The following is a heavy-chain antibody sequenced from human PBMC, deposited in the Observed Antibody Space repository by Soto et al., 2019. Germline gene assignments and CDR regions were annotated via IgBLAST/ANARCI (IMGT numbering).Heavy chain of an antibody. CDR3: ARSRGEGGSYNNWFDP. J-gene: IGHJ5*02. V-gene: IGHV5-51*01. CDR1: GYSFTSYW. CDR2: IYPGDSDT. Sequence: GESLKISCKGSGYSFTSYWIGWVRQMPGKGLEWMGIIYPGDSDTRYSPSFQGQVTISADKSISTAYLQWSSLKASDTAMYYCARSRGEGGSYNNWFDPWGQGTLVTVSS. D-gene: IGHD1-26*01.